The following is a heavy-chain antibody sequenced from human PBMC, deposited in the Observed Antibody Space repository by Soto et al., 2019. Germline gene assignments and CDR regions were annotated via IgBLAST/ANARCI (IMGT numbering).Heavy chain of an antibody. J-gene: IGHJ4*02. V-gene: IGHV3-23*01. Sequence: EVQLLESGGGLVQPGGSLRLSCAASGFTFSSYAMSWVRQAPGKGLEWVSAISGSGGSTYYADSVKGRFTISRYNSKNTLYLQMNSLRAEDTAVYYCAKVSRTSYYYDSSGYFYDYWGQGTLVTVSS. D-gene: IGHD3-22*01. CDR3: AKVSRTSYYYDSSGYFYDY. CDR1: GFTFSSYA. CDR2: ISGSGGST.